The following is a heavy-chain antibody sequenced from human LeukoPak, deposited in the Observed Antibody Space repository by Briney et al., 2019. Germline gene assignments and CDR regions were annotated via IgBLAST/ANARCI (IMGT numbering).Heavy chain of an antibody. CDR2: IRSSSGSI. D-gene: IGHD6-6*01. J-gene: IGHJ4*02. V-gene: IGHV3-21*04. Sequence: GGSLRLSCAVFGFSISDYSMNWVRQAPGKGLEWVSSIRSSSGSIYYTDSVKGRFTVSRDNAKNSLYLQMNSLRAEDTAVYYCAREGTSIAARYPFDYWGQGTLVTVSS. CDR3: AREGTSIAARYPFDY. CDR1: GFSISDYS.